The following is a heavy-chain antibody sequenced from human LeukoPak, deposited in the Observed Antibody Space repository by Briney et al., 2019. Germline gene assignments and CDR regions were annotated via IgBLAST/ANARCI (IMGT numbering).Heavy chain of an antibody. J-gene: IGHJ4*02. V-gene: IGHV1-2*02. CDR1: GYTFTGYY. D-gene: IGHD2-21*02. Sequence: ASVKVSCKASGYTFTGYYMHWVRQAPGQGLEWMGWINPNSGGTNYAQKFQGRVTMTRDTSTSTAYMELSRLTSDDTAVYYCARGTIVVVTEDYWGQGTLVTVSS. CDR2: INPNSGGT. CDR3: ARGTIVVVTEDY.